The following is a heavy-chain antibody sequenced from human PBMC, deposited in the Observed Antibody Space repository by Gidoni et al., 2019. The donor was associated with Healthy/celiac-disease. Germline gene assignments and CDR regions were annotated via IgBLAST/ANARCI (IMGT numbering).Heavy chain of an antibody. J-gene: IGHJ4*02. Sequence: QVQLVESGGGVVQPGRSLRLSCAASGFTFSSYAMHWVRQAPGKGLEWVAVISYDGSNKYYADSVKGRFTISRDNSKNTLYLQMNSLRAEDTAVYYCARAIMIPHPPFDYWGQGTLVTVSS. CDR2: ISYDGSNK. V-gene: IGHV3-30-3*01. CDR1: GFTFSSYA. CDR3: ARAIMIPHPPFDY. D-gene: IGHD3-16*01.